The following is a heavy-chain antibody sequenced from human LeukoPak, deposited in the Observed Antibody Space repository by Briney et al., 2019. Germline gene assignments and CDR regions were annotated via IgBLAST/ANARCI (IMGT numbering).Heavy chain of an antibody. CDR1: GGSISSGGYY. Sequence: PSETLSLTCTVSGGSISSGGYYWSWIRQHPGKGLEWIGYIYYSGSTYYNPSLKSRVTISVDTSKNQFSLKLSSVTAADTAVYYCARSSYGDTGYFQHWDQGTLVTVSS. CDR2: IYYSGST. J-gene: IGHJ1*01. V-gene: IGHV4-31*03. D-gene: IGHD4-17*01. CDR3: ARSSYGDTGYFQH.